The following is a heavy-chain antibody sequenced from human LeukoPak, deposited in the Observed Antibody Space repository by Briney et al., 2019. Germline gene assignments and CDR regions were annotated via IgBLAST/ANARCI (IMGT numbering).Heavy chain of an antibody. CDR2: ITGDGGTT. CDR3: ARDHSAEQHYYDSSAYYPDY. D-gene: IGHD3-22*01. Sequence: GGSLRLSCAASGFTFSSYWMHWVRQAPGKGLVWVSRITGDGGTTDYADSVKGRFTISRDNAKNTLYLEMNSLRAEDTAVYYCARDHSAEQHYYDSSAYYPDYWGQGTLVTVSS. J-gene: IGHJ4*02. V-gene: IGHV3-74*01. CDR1: GFTFSSYW.